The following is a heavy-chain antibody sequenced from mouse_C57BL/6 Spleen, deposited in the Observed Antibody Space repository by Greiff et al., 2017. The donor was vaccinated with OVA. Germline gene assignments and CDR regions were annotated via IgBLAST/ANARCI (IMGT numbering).Heavy chain of an antibody. V-gene: IGHV1-55*01. Sequence: QVQLQQSGAELVKPGASVQMPCKASGYTFTSYWITWVKQRPGQGLEWIGDIYPGSGSTNYNEKFKSKATLTVDTSSSTAYMQLSSLTSEDSAVYYCASHYGSSYFDYWGQGTTLTVSS. CDR1: GYTFTSYW. CDR2: IYPGSGST. CDR3: ASHYGSSYFDY. J-gene: IGHJ2*01. D-gene: IGHD1-1*01.